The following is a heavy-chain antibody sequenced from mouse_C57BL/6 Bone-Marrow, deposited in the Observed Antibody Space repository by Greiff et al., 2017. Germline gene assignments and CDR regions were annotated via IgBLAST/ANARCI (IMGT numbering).Heavy chain of an antibody. CDR3: ARYPITTLVPYYFAF. Sequence: QVQLQQSGAELMKPGASVKLSCKATGYTFTGYWIEWVKQRPGHGLEWIGEILPGGGSTNYNEKFTGKGTFTADTASNTAYVQLSSLTTEDSASYYCARYPITTLVPYYFAFWGRGTSLTVSA. CDR2: ILPGGGST. J-gene: IGHJ2*03. D-gene: IGHD1-1*01. CDR1: GYTFTGYW. V-gene: IGHV1-9*01.